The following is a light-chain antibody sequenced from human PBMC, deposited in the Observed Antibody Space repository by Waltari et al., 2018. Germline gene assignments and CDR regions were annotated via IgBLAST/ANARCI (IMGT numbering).Light chain of an antibody. CDR2: DAS. Sequence: EIVLTQSPATLSLSPGERATLSCRASQSVSSYLAWYQQKPVQAPRLLIYDASSRATGIPARFSGSGSGTDFTLTISSLEPEDFAVYYCQHRSNRPLTFGGGTKVKIK. CDR1: QSVSSY. V-gene: IGKV3-11*01. J-gene: IGKJ4*01. CDR3: QHRSNRPLT.